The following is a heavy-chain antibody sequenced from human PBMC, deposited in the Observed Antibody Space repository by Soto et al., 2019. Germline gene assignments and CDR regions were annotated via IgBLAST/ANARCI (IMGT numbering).Heavy chain of an antibody. V-gene: IGHV4-31*03. CDR1: GGSISSGGYY. CDR2: IYYSGST. J-gene: IGHJ3*02. CDR3: ARDRGSTTAFDI. Sequence: PSETLSLTCTVSGGSISSGGYYWSWIRQHPGKGLEWIGYIYYSGSTYYNPSLKSRVTIPVDTSKNQFSLKLSSVTAADTAVYYCARDRGSTTAFDIWGQGTMVTVSS. D-gene: IGHD1-1*01.